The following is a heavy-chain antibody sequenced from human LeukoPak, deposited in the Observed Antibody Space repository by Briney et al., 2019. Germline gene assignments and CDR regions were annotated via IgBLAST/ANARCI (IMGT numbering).Heavy chain of an antibody. CDR2: TSSSDAGT. V-gene: IGHV3-23*01. J-gene: IGHJ5*02. CDR3: AREPYGGNWFDP. D-gene: IGHD4-17*01. CDR1: GFPLSSYA. Sequence: GGSLRLSCAVFGFPLSSYAMSWVRQAPGKGLEWVSATSSSDAGTYHADSVRGRFTISRDNSKNTLYLQMNSLRVEDAAVYYCAREPYGGNWFDPWGQGTLVTVSS.